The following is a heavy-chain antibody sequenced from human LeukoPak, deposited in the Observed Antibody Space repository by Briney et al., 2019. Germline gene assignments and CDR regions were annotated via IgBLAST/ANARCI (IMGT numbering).Heavy chain of an antibody. J-gene: IGHJ4*02. CDR1: GGSVSSGSYY. Sequence: SETLSLTCTVSGGSVSSGSYYWSWIRQPPGTGLEWIGYIYYSGSTNYNPSLKSRVTISVDTSKNQFSLKLSSVTAADTAVYYCARALYDFWSGYYNYFDYWGQGTLVTVSS. CDR2: IYYSGST. CDR3: ARALYDFWSGYYNYFDY. D-gene: IGHD3-3*01. V-gene: IGHV4-61*01.